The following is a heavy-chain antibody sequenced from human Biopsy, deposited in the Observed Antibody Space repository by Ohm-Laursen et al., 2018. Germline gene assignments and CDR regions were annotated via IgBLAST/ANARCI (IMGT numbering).Heavy chain of an antibody. CDR1: GGSLSLSY. D-gene: IGHD2-2*01. Sequence: SDTLSLTCHVSGGSLSLSYWSWIRQPPGKGLEWIGYIYSSGGTDYNPSLKSRVTISLDTSKNQFSLTLTSATVADTAIYYCARRPYTRDNWFDPWGQGTLVTVSS. CDR2: IYSSGGT. CDR3: ARRPYTRDNWFDP. J-gene: IGHJ5*02. V-gene: IGHV4-4*08.